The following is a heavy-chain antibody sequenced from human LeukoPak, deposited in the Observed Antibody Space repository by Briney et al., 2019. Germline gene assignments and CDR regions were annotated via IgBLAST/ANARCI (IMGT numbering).Heavy chain of an antibody. CDR2: INPNSGGT. CDR1: GYTFTGYY. J-gene: IGHJ4*02. Sequence: SVKVSCKASGYTFTGYYMHWVRQARGQGGDWMGWINPNSGGTNYAQKFQGRVPLTTDTSIRTAYMELSRLRSDDPAVYYCVTSRGYSGCHDYWGQGTLVTVSS. CDR3: VTSRGYSGCHDY. V-gene: IGHV1-2*02. D-gene: IGHD5-12*01.